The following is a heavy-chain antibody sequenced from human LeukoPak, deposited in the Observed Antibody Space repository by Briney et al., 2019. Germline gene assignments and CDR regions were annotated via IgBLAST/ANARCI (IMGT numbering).Heavy chain of an antibody. V-gene: IGHV4-39*07. CDR2: IYYSGST. D-gene: IGHD6-25*01. Sequence: SETLSLTCTVSGGSISSSSYYWGWIRQPPGKGLEWIGSIYYSGSTYYNPSLKSRVTISVDTSKNQFSLKLSSVTAADTAVYYCARSPLGMRQRNYWGQGTLVTVSS. J-gene: IGHJ4*02. CDR3: ARSPLGMRQRNY. CDR1: GGSISSSSYY.